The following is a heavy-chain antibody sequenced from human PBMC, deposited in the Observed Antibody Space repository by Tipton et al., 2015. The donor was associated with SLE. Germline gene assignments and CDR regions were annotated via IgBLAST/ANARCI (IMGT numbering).Heavy chain of an antibody. D-gene: IGHD2-21*01. Sequence: TLSLTCTVSGGSISSGSYYWSWIRQPAGKGLEWIGRIYTSGSTNYNPSLKSRVTISVDTSKNQFSLKLSSVTAADTALYYCARGIGAYYDYFYMDVWDKGTTVTVSS. CDR3: ARGIGAYYDYFYMDV. CDR2: IYTSGST. V-gene: IGHV4-61*02. J-gene: IGHJ6*03. CDR1: GGSISSGSYY.